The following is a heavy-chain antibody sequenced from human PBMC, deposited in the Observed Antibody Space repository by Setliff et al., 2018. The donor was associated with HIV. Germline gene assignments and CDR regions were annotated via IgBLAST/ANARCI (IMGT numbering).Heavy chain of an antibody. D-gene: IGHD3-16*01. J-gene: IGHJ5*01. CDR3: ARTREYRFGFDLGQFDP. CDR2: VHYTVST. V-gene: IGHV4-39*07. Sequence: PSETLSLTCSVSGGSISSTSYYWGWIRQPPGRGLEWIGSVHYTVSTQYDPSLKSRLTMSVDKSNNQFSLRLTSVTAADSAVYYCARTREYRFGFDLGQFDPWGQGTLVTVSS. CDR1: GGSISSTSYY.